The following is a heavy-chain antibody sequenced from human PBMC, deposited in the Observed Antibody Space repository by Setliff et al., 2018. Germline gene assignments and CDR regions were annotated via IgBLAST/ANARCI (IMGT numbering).Heavy chain of an antibody. D-gene: IGHD3-22*01. V-gene: IGHV4-34*01. Sequence: SETLSLTCAVYGGSFSGYYWSWICQPPGKGPEWIGEIDQSGITNYNPSLKSRVTISIDTSKNQFSLRLSSVTATDTAVYYCARGHRITMIVVPPGVFDIWGQGTMVTVSS. CDR2: IDQSGIT. J-gene: IGHJ3*02. CDR1: GGSFSGYY. CDR3: ARGHRITMIVVPPGVFDI.